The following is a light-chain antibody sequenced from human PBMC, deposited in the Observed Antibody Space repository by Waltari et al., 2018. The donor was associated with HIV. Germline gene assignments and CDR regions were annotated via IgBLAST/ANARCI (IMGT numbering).Light chain of an antibody. V-gene: IGLV1-40*01. CDR2: GAD. J-gene: IGLJ3*02. CDR3: QSYDTDLKSGV. CDR1: SSNIGAGYH. Sequence: QSVLTQPPSVSGAPGQRVTISCTGSSSNIGAGYHVQWYQQLPGAAPKLLIFGADIRPSGVPDRLSGSKSGRSASLAISGLQSDDEADYFCQSYDTDLKSGVFGGGTKVTVL.